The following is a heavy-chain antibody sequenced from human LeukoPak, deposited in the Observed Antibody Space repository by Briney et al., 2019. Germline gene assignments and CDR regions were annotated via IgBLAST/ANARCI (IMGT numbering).Heavy chain of an antibody. J-gene: IGHJ4*02. CDR3: VKDMGPLGTIWLDY. CDR2: ISGGGSKK. D-gene: IGHD3-3*01. V-gene: IGHV3-43*02. CDR1: GFSFDEYA. Sequence: GGSLRLSCVASGFSFDEYAMHWVRQAPGKSLQWVSLISGGGSKKYYAESVKGRFTISRDNSKNSLYLQMNSLRTEDTALYYCVKDMGPLGTIWLDYWGQGTLVSVSS.